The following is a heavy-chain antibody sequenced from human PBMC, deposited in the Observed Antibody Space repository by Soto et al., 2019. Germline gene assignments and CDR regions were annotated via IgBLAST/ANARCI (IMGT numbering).Heavy chain of an antibody. CDR3: ARSLWFGELH. Sequence: QITLKESGPTLVKPTQTLTLTCSFSGFSLSTTGVGVGWIRQSPGKALECLAIIYWANDKRYSPSLKSRVTITTATSTNQVVLTVTHLDPVATGTYYCARSLWFGELHWGQGALVTVSS. J-gene: IGHJ4*02. D-gene: IGHD3-10*01. V-gene: IGHV2-5*02. CDR2: IYWANDK. CDR1: GFSLSTTGVG.